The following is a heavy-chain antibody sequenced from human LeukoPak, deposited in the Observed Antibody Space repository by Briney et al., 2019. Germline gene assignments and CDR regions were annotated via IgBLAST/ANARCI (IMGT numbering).Heavy chain of an antibody. CDR2: THTSGSA. D-gene: IGHD2-2*03. J-gene: IGHJ4*02. V-gene: IGHV4-4*07. Sequence: PSETLCLTCTVSGASIGNYYWSWIRQPAGKGLEWIGRTHTSGSANYNPSLKSRVTMSVDTSKNQFSLKLTSVTAADTAVYYCARGRWKTGMDSPYYFDFWGQGTLVTVSS. CDR1: GASIGNYY. CDR3: ARGRWKTGMDSPYYFDF.